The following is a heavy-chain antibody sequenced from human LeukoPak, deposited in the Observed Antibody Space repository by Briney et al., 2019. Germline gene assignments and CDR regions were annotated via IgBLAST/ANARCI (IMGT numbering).Heavy chain of an antibody. D-gene: IGHD2-21*02. CDR3: ARDPALTFNWFDP. CDR2: IYNSGTT. J-gene: IGHJ5*02. V-gene: IGHV4-38-2*02. CDR1: GYSISSGHY. Sequence: SETLSLTSGVSGYSISSGHYWAWIRQPPGKGLEWIASIYNSGTTYSNPSLQSRISLSGDTSKNQFSLNLTSVTAADTAVYYCARDPALTFNWFDPWGQGILVTVSS.